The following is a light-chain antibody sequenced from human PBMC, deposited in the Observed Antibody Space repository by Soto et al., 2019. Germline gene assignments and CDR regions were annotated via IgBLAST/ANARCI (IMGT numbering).Light chain of an antibody. CDR3: QQYNNWQLT. CDR2: GAS. V-gene: IGKV3-15*01. CDR1: QSVSSN. Sequence: EIVMTQSPATLSVSPGERATLSCRASQSVSSNLAWYQQKPGQAPRLLIYGASTRATGIPARFSGSGSGTEFPLTISSLQSEDFAVYYCQQYNNWQLTFGGGTKVEIK. J-gene: IGKJ4*01.